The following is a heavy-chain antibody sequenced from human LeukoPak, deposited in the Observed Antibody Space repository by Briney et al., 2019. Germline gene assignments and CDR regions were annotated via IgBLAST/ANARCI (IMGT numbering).Heavy chain of an antibody. Sequence: ASVKVSCKASGYTFTGYYIHWVRQAPGQGLEWMGWISAYNGNTNYAQKLQGRVTMTTDTSTSTAYMELRSLRSDDTAVYYCARGREYYYGSGSYYPSYGMDVWGQGTTVTVSS. CDR2: ISAYNGNT. D-gene: IGHD3-10*01. J-gene: IGHJ6*02. CDR3: ARGREYYYGSGSYYPSYGMDV. CDR1: GYTFTGYY. V-gene: IGHV1-18*01.